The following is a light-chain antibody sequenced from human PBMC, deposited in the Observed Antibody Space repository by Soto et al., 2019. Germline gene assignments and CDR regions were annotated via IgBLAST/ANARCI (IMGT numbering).Light chain of an antibody. CDR2: GAS. CDR1: QNVNTN. J-gene: IGKJ4*01. CDR3: QQYNNCPLT. V-gene: IGKV3-15*01. Sequence: EGGITQSPATPSLSPGGKAPPSRRASQNVNTNLAWYQQQPGQAPRLLIFGASTWATGIPARFSGSGSGTEFTLTISSLQPEDVAVYYCQQYNNCPLTFGGGTKVDIK.